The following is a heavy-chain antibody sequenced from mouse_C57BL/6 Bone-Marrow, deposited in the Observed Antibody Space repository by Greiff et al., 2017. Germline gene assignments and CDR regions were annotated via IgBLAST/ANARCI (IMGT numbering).Heavy chain of an antibody. CDR2: IHPNSGST. J-gene: IGHJ4*01. V-gene: IGHV1-64*01. CDR1: GYTFTSYW. Sequence: VKLQQSGAELVKPGASVKLSCKASGYTFTSYWMHWVKQRPGQGLEWIGMIHPNSGSTNYNEKFKSKATLTADKASSTAYMQLSSLTSEDSAVYYCARYRLFYAMDYWGQGTSVTVSS. CDR3: ARYRLFYAMDY.